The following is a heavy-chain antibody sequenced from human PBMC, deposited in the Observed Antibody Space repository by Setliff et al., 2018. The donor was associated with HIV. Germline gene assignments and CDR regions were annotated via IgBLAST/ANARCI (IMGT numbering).Heavy chain of an antibody. J-gene: IGHJ6*03. CDR1: GYTLTEVS. Sequence: GASVKVSCKISGYTLTEVSMHWVRQAPGKGLEWMGYFDPQDGKTIYARKFQGRVTITADEATTTAYMELSSLRSEDTAVYYCARGAPVVTPGYYYYMDVWGKGTTVTVSS. V-gene: IGHV1-24*01. CDR2: FDPQDGKT. D-gene: IGHD2-21*02. CDR3: ARGAPVVTPGYYYYMDV.